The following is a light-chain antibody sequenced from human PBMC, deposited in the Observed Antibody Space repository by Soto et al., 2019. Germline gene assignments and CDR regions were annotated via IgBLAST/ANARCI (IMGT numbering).Light chain of an antibody. V-gene: IGLV2-14*01. CDR2: EVS. J-gene: IGLJ1*01. CDR1: SSDVGGYNY. CDR3: SSYTSSSTLV. Sequence: QSVLTQPASVSGSPGQSITISCTGTSSDVGGYNYVSWYQQHPGKAPKLMIYEVSNRPSGVSSRFSGSKSGNTASLTISGLQAEDEADYYCSSYTSSSTLVFGTGTKV.